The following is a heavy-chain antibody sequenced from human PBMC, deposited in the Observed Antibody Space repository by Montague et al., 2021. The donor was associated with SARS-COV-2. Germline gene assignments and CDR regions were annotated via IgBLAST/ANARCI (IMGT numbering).Heavy chain of an antibody. CDR2: IGSTGGST. V-gene: IGHV3-23*01. D-gene: IGHD5-18*01. CDR1: GFTFSIYA. J-gene: IGHJ5*02. CDR3: AKGDTAMAPYNWFDP. Sequence: SLRLSCPASGFTFSIYAMTWVRQAPGKGLEWLSAIGSTGGSTYYADSVKGRFTISRDNSKNTLYLQMNSLRAEDTAVYYCAKGDTAMAPYNWFDPWGQGTLVTVSS.